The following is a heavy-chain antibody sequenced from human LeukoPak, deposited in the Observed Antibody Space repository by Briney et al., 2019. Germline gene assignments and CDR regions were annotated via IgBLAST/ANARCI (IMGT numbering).Heavy chain of an antibody. J-gene: IGHJ4*02. V-gene: IGHV1-2*02. Sequence: GASVKVSCKASGYTFTCYYMHWVRQAPGQGLEWMGWINPNSGGTNYAQKFQGRVTMTRDTSISTAYMELSRLRSDDTAVYYCARRYCSSTSCYWLDYWGQGTLVTVSS. CDR1: GYTFTCYY. CDR3: ARRYCSSTSCYWLDY. CDR2: INPNSGGT. D-gene: IGHD2-2*01.